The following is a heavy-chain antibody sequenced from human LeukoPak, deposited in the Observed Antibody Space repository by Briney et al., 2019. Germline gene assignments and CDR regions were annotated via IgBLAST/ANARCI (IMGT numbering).Heavy chain of an antibody. V-gene: IGHV3-20*04. CDR3: ASSRGYSGSYLT. J-gene: IGHJ5*02. CDR2: INWNGGST. CDR1: GFTFDDYG. Sequence: GAGGSLRLSCAASGFTFDDYGMSWVRQAPGKGLEWVSGINWNGGSTGYADSVKGRFTISRDNAKNSLYLQMNSLRAEDTAVYYCASSRGYSGSYLTWGQGTLVTVSS. D-gene: IGHD1-26*01.